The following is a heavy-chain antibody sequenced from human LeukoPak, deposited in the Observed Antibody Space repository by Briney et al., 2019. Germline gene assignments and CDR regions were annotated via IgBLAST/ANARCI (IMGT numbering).Heavy chain of an antibody. CDR3: ARDLSSSWYSLGY. D-gene: IGHD6-13*01. Sequence: PGGSLRLSCTDSGNKSDDYGMSWVRQAPRKGLEWVSGINWDGGATAYADSVKGRFTISRDHAKNSLFLQMNSLRAEDTGSYFCARDLSSSWYSLGYWGQGILVTVSS. CDR1: GNKSDDYG. J-gene: IGHJ4*02. V-gene: IGHV3-20*04. CDR2: INWDGGAT.